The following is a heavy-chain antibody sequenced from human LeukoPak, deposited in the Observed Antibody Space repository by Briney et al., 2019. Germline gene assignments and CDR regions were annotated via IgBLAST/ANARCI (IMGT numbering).Heavy chain of an antibody. CDR2: ISSSGSTI. J-gene: IGHJ4*02. D-gene: IGHD3-10*01. CDR1: GFTFSSYS. CDR3: ARAGLWFGELSHFDY. Sequence: GGSLRLSCAASGFTFSSYSMNWVRQAPGKGLEWVSYISSSGSTIYYADSVKGRFTISRDNAKNSLYLQMNSLRAEDTAVYYCARAGLWFGELSHFDYWGQGTLVTVSS. V-gene: IGHV3-48*04.